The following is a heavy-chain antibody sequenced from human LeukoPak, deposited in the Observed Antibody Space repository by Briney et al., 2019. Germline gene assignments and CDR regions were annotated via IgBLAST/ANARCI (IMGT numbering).Heavy chain of an antibody. CDR3: ARERRWLQLGAFDI. CDR2: IYYSGST. J-gene: IGHJ3*02. CDR1: GGPISSYY. D-gene: IGHD5-24*01. V-gene: IGHV4-59*01. Sequence: SETLSLTCTVAGGPISSYYWSWLRQPPGKGMEWLGYIYYSGSTNYHPSLKSRVTISVDTSNNQLSLKLSSVTAADTAVYYCARERRWLQLGAFDIWGQGTMVTVSS.